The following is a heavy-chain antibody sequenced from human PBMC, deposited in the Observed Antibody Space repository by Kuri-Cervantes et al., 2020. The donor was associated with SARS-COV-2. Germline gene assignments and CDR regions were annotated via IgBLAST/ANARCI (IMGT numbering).Heavy chain of an antibody. Sequence: ESLKISCTVSDDSMSNGDYHWSWIRQPPGKGLEWIGEINHSGSTNYNPSLKSRVTISVDTSKNQFSLKLSSVTAADTAVYYCARYLYGSGSYYNSYYFDYWGQGTPVTVSS. CDR3: ARYLYGSGSYYNSYYFDY. D-gene: IGHD3-10*01. CDR1: DDSMSNGDYH. CDR2: INHSGST. V-gene: IGHV4-34*01. J-gene: IGHJ4*02.